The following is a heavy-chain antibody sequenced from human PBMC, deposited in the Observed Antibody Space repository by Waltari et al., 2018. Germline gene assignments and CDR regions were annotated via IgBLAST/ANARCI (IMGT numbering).Heavy chain of an antibody. Sequence: QVQLQESGPGLVKPSETLSLTCSVPGGSFSNYYWTWVRQSAGKGLEWIGRVYISGHTSYNPSLESRVTMSLDTSSNEFSLKLRFVTAADTGVYFCARSGDFGDYDAWGQGTLVTVS. D-gene: IGHD2-21*02. V-gene: IGHV4-4*07. CDR3: ARSGDFGDYDA. CDR1: GGSFSNYY. CDR2: VYISGHT. J-gene: IGHJ5*02.